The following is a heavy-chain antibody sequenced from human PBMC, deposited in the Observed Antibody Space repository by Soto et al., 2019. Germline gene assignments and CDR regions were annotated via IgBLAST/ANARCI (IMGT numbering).Heavy chain of an antibody. V-gene: IGHV3-48*01. CDR3: VRAPEQRPIDF. J-gene: IGHJ4*01. CDR1: GFTFSSYS. D-gene: IGHD6-19*01. Sequence: GGSLRLTCAASGFTFSSYSFNWVRQAPGKGLEWLSYIGSSSTTIYYADSVKGRFIISRDNAKNSLYLQMDSLRAEDTAVYYCVRAPEQRPIDFWGHGSLVTVSS. CDR2: IGSSSTTI.